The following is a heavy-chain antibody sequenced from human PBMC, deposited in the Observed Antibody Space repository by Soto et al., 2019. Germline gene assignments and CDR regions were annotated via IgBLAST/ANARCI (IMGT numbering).Heavy chain of an antibody. CDR1: GYTFTSYG. CDR2: ISAYNGNT. V-gene: IGHV1-18*01. D-gene: IGHD1-26*01. CDR3: ARDLGGSYYAPVDY. J-gene: IGHJ4*02. Sequence: QVQLVQSGAEVKKPGASVKVSCKASGYTFTSYGISWVRQAPGQGLEWMGWISAYNGNTKYAQKLQGRVTTTTDTPTSTGYRELRSLRSEDTAVYYGARDLGGSYYAPVDYWGQGTLVTVSS.